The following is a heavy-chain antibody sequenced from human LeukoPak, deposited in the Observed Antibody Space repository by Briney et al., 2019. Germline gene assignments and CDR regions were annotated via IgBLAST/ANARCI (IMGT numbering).Heavy chain of an antibody. CDR3: AKDLTKYSSSQLDY. CDR2: IWFDGKNT. J-gene: IGHJ4*02. D-gene: IGHD6-6*01. CDR1: GFTFSTHA. Sequence: PGGSLRLSCAASGFTFSTHAMHWVRQAPAKGLEWVAMIWFDGKNTHYVDSVKGRFTISRDNSKNTVDLRMNSLRAEDTAVYYCAKDLTKYSSSQLDYRGQGTLVTVSS. V-gene: IGHV3-33*06.